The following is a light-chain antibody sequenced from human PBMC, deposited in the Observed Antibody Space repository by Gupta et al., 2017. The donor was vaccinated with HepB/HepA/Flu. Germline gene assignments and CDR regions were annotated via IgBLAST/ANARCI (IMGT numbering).Light chain of an antibody. CDR3: ASWDDSLSGAV. Sequence: QSVLTQPPSASATPAQRVVISCSGSSSNIGENYVYWYQQFPGTAPKVLIFRDTQRPSGVPDRFSGSKSGTSASLAISGLRTEDEANYYCASWDDSLSGAVFGGGTKVTVL. CDR2: RDT. V-gene: IGLV1-47*01. CDR1: SSNIGENY. J-gene: IGLJ2*01.